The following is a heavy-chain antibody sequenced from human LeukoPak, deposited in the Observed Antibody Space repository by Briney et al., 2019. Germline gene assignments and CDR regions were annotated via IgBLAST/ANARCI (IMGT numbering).Heavy chain of an antibody. CDR1: GGSFSGYY. V-gene: IGHV4-34*01. CDR3: ATYWLSWFDP. Sequence: SETLSLTCAVYGGSFSGYYWSWTRQPPGKGLEWIGEINHSGSTNYNPSLKSRVTISVDTSKNQFSLKLSSVTAADTAVYYCATYWLSWFDPWGQGTLVTVSS. CDR2: INHSGST. J-gene: IGHJ5*02. D-gene: IGHD3-9*01.